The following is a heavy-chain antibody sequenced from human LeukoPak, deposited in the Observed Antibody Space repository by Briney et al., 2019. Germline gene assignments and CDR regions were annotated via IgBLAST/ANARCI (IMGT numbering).Heavy chain of an antibody. CDR1: GGSISSYY. CDR3: ARQIAAGKNLHFDY. Sequence: SETLSLTCTVSGGSISSYYWSWIRQPPGKGLEWIGYIYYSGSTNYNPSLKSRVTISVDTSKNQFSLKLSSVTAADTAVYYCARQIAAGKNLHFDYWGQGTLVTVSS. J-gene: IGHJ4*02. V-gene: IGHV4-59*08. D-gene: IGHD6-13*01. CDR2: IYYSGST.